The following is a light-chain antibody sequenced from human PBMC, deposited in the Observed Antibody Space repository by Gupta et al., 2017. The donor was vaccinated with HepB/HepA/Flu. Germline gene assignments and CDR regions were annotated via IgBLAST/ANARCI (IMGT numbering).Light chain of an antibody. V-gene: IGKV4-1*01. J-gene: IGKJ4*01. CDR3: TQYYSSPLT. Sequence: DIVITQSPDSLAVSLGESATIHCKSSQSVLYSTNNKKYLSWFQQKPGHPPKHLMYWESTGESGVHERFTGRGYGTASTVTISSLRAEDVAVYYCTQYYSSPLTFGGGTKVEI. CDR1: QSVLYSTNNKKY. CDR2: WES.